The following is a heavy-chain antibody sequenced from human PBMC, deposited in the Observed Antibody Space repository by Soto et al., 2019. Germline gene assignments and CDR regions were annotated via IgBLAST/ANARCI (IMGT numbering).Heavy chain of an antibody. CDR3: AKDEGYTAMVLNGMDV. CDR1: GFTFSSYG. D-gene: IGHD5-18*01. CDR2: ISYDGSNK. Sequence: QVQLVESGGGVVQPGRSLRLSCAASGFTFSSYGMPWVRQAPGKGLEGVAVISYDGSNKYYADSVKGRFTISRDNSKNTLYLQMNSLRAEDTAVYYCAKDEGYTAMVLNGMDVWGQGTTVTVSS. V-gene: IGHV3-30*18. J-gene: IGHJ6*02.